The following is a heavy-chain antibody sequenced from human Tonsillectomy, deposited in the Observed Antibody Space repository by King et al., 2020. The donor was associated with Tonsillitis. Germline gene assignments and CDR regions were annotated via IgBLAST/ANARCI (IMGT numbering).Heavy chain of an antibody. CDR2: FDPEDGET. V-gene: IGHV1-24*01. J-gene: IGHJ4*02. CDR3: ATERPVGVVVPPTPGWDY. CDR1: GYTLTELS. D-gene: IGHD2-15*01. Sequence: QLVQSGAEVKKPGASVKVSCKVSGYTLTELSMHWVRQAPGKGREWMGGFDPEDGETIYAQQCQGRVTMTEDTSTDTAYMELSSLRSEDTAVYYCATERPVGVVVPPTPGWDYWGQGTLVTVSS.